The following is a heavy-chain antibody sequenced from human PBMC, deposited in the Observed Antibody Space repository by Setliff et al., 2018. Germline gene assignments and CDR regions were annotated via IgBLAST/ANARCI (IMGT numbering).Heavy chain of an antibody. V-gene: IGHV3-30-3*01. CDR3: ARDLIARGLAY. D-gene: IGHD3-10*01. CDR2: ITRDGINT. CDR1: GFTFSNYV. Sequence: HPGGSLRLSCAGSGFTFSNYVIYWVRQAPGEGLECVAVITRDGINTYYADSVKGRFTVSRGNSRNTAFLQMNRVRPEDSGLYHCARDLIARGLAYWGQGTLVTVSS. J-gene: IGHJ4*02.